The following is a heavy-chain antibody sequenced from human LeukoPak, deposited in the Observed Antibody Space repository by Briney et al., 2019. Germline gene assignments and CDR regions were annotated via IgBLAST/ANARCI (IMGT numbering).Heavy chain of an antibody. J-gene: IGHJ4*02. CDR3: ARGKYQLPADHLDY. CDR2: IYHSGST. CDR1: GYSISSGYY. D-gene: IGHD2-2*01. Sequence: SETLSLTCAVSGYSISSGYYWGWIRQPPGKGLEWIGSIYHSGSTYYNPSLKSRVTISVDTSKNQFSLKLSSVTAADTAVYYCARGKYQLPADHLDYWGQGTLVAVSS. V-gene: IGHV4-38-2*01.